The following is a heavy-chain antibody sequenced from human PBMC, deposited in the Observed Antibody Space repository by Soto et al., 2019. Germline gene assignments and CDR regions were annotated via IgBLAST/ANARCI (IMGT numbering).Heavy chain of an antibody. D-gene: IGHD3-10*01. CDR1: GYNFISCW. CDR2: IYPGDSDA. CDR3: ARQAYFGSGTYYSDY. V-gene: IGHV5-51*01. Sequence: ESLKISCKASGYNFISCWVAWVRQMPGKGLEWMGIIYPGDSDATYSPSFEGQVTFSVDKSITTAYLQWISLKASDTAMYYCARQAYFGSGTYYSDYWGQGTQVTVSS. J-gene: IGHJ4*02.